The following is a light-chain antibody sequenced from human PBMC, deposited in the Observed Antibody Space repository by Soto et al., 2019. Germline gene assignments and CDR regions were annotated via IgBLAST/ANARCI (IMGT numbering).Light chain of an antibody. CDR3: SSYAGSNTFCV. J-gene: IGLJ1*01. V-gene: IGLV2-8*01. Sequence: QSVLTQPPSASGSPGQSVTISCTGTSSDVGGYNYVSWYQQHPGKAPKLMIYEVSKRPSGVPDCFSGSKSGNTASLTVSGLQAEDEADYYCSSYAGSNTFCVFGTGTKLTVL. CDR2: EVS. CDR1: SSDVGGYNY.